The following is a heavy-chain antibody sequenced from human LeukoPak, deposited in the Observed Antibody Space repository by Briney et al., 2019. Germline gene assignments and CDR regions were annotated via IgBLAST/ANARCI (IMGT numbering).Heavy chain of an antibody. Sequence: PGGSLRLSCAASGFTFMTYSMNWVRQAPGKGLEWVSSISSTSSSYIYYADSVKGRFTISRDNSKNTLYLQMNSLRAEDTAVYYCAKPEKYMVRGVFGRVLGDYWGQGTLVTVSS. CDR2: ISSTSSSYI. CDR1: GFTFMTYS. D-gene: IGHD3-10*01. CDR3: AKPEKYMVRGVFGRVLGDY. J-gene: IGHJ4*02. V-gene: IGHV3-21*01.